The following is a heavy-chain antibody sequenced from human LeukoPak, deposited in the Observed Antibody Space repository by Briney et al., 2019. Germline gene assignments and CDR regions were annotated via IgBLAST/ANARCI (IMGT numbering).Heavy chain of an antibody. V-gene: IGHV4-4*02. Sequence: PSGTLSLTCAVSGGSISSSNWWSWVRQPPGKGLEWIGEIYHSGSTNYNPSLKSRVTISVDTSKNQFSLKLSSVTAADTAVYYCARAKARGRTFDYWGQGTLVTVSS. CDR3: ARAKARGRTFDY. CDR2: IYHSGST. CDR1: GGSISSSNW. D-gene: IGHD2-15*01. J-gene: IGHJ4*02.